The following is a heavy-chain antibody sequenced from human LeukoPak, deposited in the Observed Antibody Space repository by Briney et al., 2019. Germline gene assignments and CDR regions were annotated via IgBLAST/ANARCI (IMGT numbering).Heavy chain of an antibody. CDR2: INRNGDST. CDR1: GFTFDDYG. CDR3: TTDGPNEEDAFDI. Sequence: AGGSLRLSCAASGFTFDDYGMSWVRQGPGKGLEWVSAINRNGDSTGYADSVKGRFTISRDNAKNSLYLQMNSLRAEDTALYYCTTDGPNEEDAFDIWGQGTMVTVSS. D-gene: IGHD2-8*01. V-gene: IGHV3-20*04. J-gene: IGHJ3*02.